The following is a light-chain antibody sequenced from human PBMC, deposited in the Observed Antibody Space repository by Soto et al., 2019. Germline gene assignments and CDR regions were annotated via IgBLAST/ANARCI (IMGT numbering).Light chain of an antibody. CDR1: QSISSY. CDR3: QQSYSTPRT. V-gene: IGKV1-39*01. J-gene: IGKJ1*01. Sequence: DSQMTQSPSSLSASVGDRVTITCRASQSISSYLNWYQQKPGKAPKLLIYAASSLQSGVPSRFSGSGSGTDFTLTISSLQPEDFATYYCQQSYSTPRTFGQATKVDIK. CDR2: AAS.